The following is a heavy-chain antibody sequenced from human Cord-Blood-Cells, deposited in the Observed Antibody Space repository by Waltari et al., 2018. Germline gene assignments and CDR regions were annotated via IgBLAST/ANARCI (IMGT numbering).Heavy chain of an antibody. J-gene: IGHJ5*02. V-gene: IGHV1-18*01. CDR1: GYPFTTSG. Sequence: QVQLVQPGAEVKKPGASAKVSCKASGYPFTTSGHSWVRQAPGQGLEWMGWISAYNGNTNYAQKLQGRVTMTTDTSTSTAYMELRSLRSDDTAVYYCARSTEYYYGSGSFDPWGQGTLVTVSS. D-gene: IGHD3-10*01. CDR2: ISAYNGNT. CDR3: ARSTEYYYGSGSFDP.